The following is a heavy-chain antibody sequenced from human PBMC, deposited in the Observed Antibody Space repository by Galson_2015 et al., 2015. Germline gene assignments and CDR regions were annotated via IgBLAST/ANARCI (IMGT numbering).Heavy chain of an antibody. Sequence: SVKVSCKAFGYTFTGHYMHWVRQTPGQGLEWMGWISPNIGDTHYAQKFHAWVTLTRDTSISTVYLELSRLKSDDTATYFCARAGRGYCVGGSCPDYMDVWGKGTTVTVSS. CDR2: ISPNIGDT. D-gene: IGHD2-15*01. CDR1: GYTFTGHY. V-gene: IGHV1-2*04. CDR3: ARAGRGYCVGGSCPDYMDV. J-gene: IGHJ6*03.